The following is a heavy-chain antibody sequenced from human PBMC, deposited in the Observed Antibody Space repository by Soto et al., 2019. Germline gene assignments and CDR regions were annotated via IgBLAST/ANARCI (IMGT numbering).Heavy chain of an antibody. Sequence: SVKVSCKASGGTFSSYAISWVRQAPGQGLEWMGGIIPIFGTANYAQKFQGRVTITADESTSTAYMELSSLRSEDTAVYYCASSYCISTSCYFDYWGQGTLVTVSS. D-gene: IGHD2-2*01. CDR2: IIPIFGTA. CDR1: GGTFSSYA. CDR3: ASSYCISTSCYFDY. V-gene: IGHV1-69*13. J-gene: IGHJ4*02.